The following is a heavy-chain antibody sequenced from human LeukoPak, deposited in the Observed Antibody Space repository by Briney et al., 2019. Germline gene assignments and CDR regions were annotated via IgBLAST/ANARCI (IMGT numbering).Heavy chain of an antibody. CDR1: GFTFSAYA. CDR2: ISYDGSNK. J-gene: IGHJ3*02. Sequence: GGSLRLSCAASGFTFSAYAMHWVRQAPGKGLEWVAVISYDGSNKYYADSVKGRFTISRDNSKNTLYLQMNSLRAEDTAVYYCARAGSSWYFGAFDIWGQGTMVTVSS. D-gene: IGHD6-13*01. CDR3: ARAGSSWYFGAFDI. V-gene: IGHV3-30*14.